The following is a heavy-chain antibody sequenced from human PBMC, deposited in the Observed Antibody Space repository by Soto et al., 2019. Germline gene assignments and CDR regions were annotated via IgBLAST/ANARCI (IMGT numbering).Heavy chain of an antibody. CDR3: ARDRGNILTGDYNDGFSY. D-gene: IGHD3-9*01. J-gene: IGHJ4*02. Sequence: QVQLVESGGGVVQPGRSLRLSCAASGFTFSSYAMHWVRQAPGKGLEWVAVISYGGSTKYYEDSVKGRFTISIDNSKNPLYLQMNSLRAEYTAVYYCARDRGNILTGDYNDGFSYWGQGTLVTVSS. CDR2: ISYGGSTK. CDR1: GFTFSSYA. V-gene: IGHV3-30-3*01.